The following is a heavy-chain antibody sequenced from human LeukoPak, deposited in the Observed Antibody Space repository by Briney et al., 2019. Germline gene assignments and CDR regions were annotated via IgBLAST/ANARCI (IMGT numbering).Heavy chain of an antibody. Sequence: ASVKVSCKASGGTFSSYAISWVRQAPGQGLEWMGGIIPIFGTANYAQKFQGRVTITTDESTSTAYMELSSLRSEDTAVYYCARATLGDYAHFDYWGQGTLVTVSS. D-gene: IGHD4-17*01. V-gene: IGHV1-69*05. J-gene: IGHJ4*02. CDR2: IIPIFGTA. CDR3: ARATLGDYAHFDY. CDR1: GGTFSSYA.